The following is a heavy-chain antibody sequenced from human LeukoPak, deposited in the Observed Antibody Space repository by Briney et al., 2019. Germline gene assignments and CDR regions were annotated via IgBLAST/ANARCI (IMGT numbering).Heavy chain of an antibody. CDR3: ARDKGPYYFDQ. Sequence: PGGSLRLSCAASGFTFSSYGMHGGRQAPGKGREWVAVIWNDGSQKYYAASVQGRFTISRDNSKNTLYLHMNSLRAEDTAVYYCARDKGPYYFDQWGQGTLLTVSS. CDR1: GFTFSSYG. J-gene: IGHJ4*02. V-gene: IGHV3-33*01. CDR2: IWNDGSQK.